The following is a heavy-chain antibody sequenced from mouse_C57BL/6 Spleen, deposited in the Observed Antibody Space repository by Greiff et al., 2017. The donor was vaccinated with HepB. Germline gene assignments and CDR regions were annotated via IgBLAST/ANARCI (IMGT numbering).Heavy chain of an antibody. V-gene: IGHV5-4*01. CDR2: ISDGGSYT. Sequence: EVQGVESGGGLVKPGGSLKLSCAASGFTFSSYAMSWVRQTPEKRLEWVATISDGGSYTYYPDNVKGRFTISRDNAKNNLYLQMSHLKSEDTAMYYCARGIYYYGSSQVFDVWGTGTTVTVSS. D-gene: IGHD1-1*01. CDR3: ARGIYYYGSSQVFDV. CDR1: GFTFSSYA. J-gene: IGHJ1*03.